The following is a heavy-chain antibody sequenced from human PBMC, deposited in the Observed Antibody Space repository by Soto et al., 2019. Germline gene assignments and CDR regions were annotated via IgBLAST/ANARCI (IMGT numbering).Heavy chain of an antibody. Sequence: QVQLVESGGGVVQPGRSLRLSCAASGFTFSSYGIHWVRQAPGKGLEWVAVISYDGSNKYYADSVKGRFTISRDSSKNTLYLQMNSLRAEDTAVYYCAKEREQLGTYYYYYYMDVWGKGTTVTVSS. CDR2: ISYDGSNK. V-gene: IGHV3-30*18. J-gene: IGHJ6*03. CDR3: AKEREQLGTYYYYYYMDV. CDR1: GFTFSSYG. D-gene: IGHD6-6*01.